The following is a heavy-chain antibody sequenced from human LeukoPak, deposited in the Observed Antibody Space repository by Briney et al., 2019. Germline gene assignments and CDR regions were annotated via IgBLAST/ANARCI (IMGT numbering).Heavy chain of an antibody. J-gene: IGHJ4*02. V-gene: IGHV3-13*01. CDR2: IGTIGDT. CDR1: GFTFSSSD. CDR3: ATSPVYSYGHPYYFDY. Sequence: SGGSLRLSCAASGFTFSSSDMHWVRQAAGKGLEWVSAIGTIGDTYYPGSVKGRFTISRENAKNSLYLQMNSLRAEDTAVYYCATSPVYSYGHPYYFDYWGQGTLVTVSS. D-gene: IGHD5-18*01.